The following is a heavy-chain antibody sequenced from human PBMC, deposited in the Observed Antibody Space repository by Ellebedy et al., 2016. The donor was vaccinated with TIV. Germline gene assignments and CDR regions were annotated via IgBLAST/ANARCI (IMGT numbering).Heavy chain of an antibody. D-gene: IGHD4-23*01. Sequence: MPSETLSLTCNVSGGSISTFYWSWIWQPPGKGLEFIGYIYYIGITNYNPSLESRVAISIDTSENQFSLRLSSVTAADTAVYYCAAYYGGRFDYWGQGTLVTVSS. CDR1: GGSISTFY. CDR2: IYYIGIT. J-gene: IGHJ4*02. CDR3: AAYYGGRFDY. V-gene: IGHV4-59*01.